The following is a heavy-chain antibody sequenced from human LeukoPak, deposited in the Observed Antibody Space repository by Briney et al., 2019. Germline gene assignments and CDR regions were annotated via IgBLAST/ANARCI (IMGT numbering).Heavy chain of an antibody. Sequence: GRSLRLSCAASGFTFSSYGMHWVRQAPGKGLEWVTVISYDGSNKYYADSVKGRFTISRDNSKNTLYLQMNSLRAEDTAVYYCAKDGGAARYYFDYRGQGTLVTVSS. CDR3: AKDGGAARYYFDY. J-gene: IGHJ4*02. V-gene: IGHV3-30*18. CDR1: GFTFSSYG. D-gene: IGHD3-16*01. CDR2: ISYDGSNK.